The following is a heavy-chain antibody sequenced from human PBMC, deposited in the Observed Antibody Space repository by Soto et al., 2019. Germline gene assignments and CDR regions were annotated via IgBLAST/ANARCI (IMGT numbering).Heavy chain of an antibody. CDR3: ARDRVESGYPEYFQH. V-gene: IGHV3-53*01. J-gene: IGHJ1*01. CDR2: IYSGGST. Sequence: EVQLVESGGGLIQPGGSLRLSCAASGFTVSSNYMSWVRQAPGKGLEWVSVIYSGGSTYYAVSVKGRFTISRDNSKNTLYLQMKSLRAEDTSVYYCARDRVESGYPEYFQHWGQGTLVTVSS. CDR1: GFTVSSNY. D-gene: IGHD3-22*01.